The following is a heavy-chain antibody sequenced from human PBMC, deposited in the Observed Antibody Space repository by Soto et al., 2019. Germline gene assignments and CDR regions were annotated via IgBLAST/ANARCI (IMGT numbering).Heavy chain of an antibody. D-gene: IGHD4-17*01. V-gene: IGHV3-21*01. CDR3: ARDPGVDYGDFDFDY. Sequence: GGSLRLSCAASGFTFSSYSMNWVRQAPGKGLEWVSSISSSSSYIYYADSVKGRFTISRDNAKNSLYLQMNSLRAEDTAVYYCARDPGVDYGDFDFDYWGQGTLVTVSS. J-gene: IGHJ4*02. CDR2: ISSSSSYI. CDR1: GFTFSSYS.